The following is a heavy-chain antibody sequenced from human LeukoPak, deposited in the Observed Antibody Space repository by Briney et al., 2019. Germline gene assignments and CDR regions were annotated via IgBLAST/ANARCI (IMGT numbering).Heavy chain of an antibody. Sequence: PSETLSLTCTVSGGSISSDNYYWSWIRQPAGKGLEWIGRIYTSGSTNYNPSLKSRVTISVDTSKNQFSLKLSSVTAADTAVYYCARETSQKGAHYMDVWGKGTTVTISS. CDR3: ARETSQKGAHYMDV. CDR1: GGSISSDNYY. CDR2: IYTSGST. D-gene: IGHD3-16*01. V-gene: IGHV4-61*02. J-gene: IGHJ6*03.